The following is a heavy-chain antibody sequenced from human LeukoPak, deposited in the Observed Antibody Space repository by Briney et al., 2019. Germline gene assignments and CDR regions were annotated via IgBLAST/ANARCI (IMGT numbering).Heavy chain of an antibody. CDR1: GFSFSNFA. V-gene: IGHV3-23*01. CDR2: ITGGHFPT. CDR3: TRDPNGDYVGAFES. J-gene: IGHJ5*01. D-gene: IGHD4-17*01. Sequence: GGSLRLSCAASGFSFSNFAMTWVRQAPGKGLEWVSSITGGHFPTYYTDSVKGRFTISRDNSKNTLYLQMNSLRADDTAVYYCTRDPNGDYVGAFESWGQGTVVTVSS.